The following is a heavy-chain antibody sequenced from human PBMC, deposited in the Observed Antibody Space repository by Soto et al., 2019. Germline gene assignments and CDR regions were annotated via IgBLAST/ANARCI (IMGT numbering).Heavy chain of an antibody. V-gene: IGHV1-18*01. CDR2: ISAYNGNT. CDR3: ARDGRYYDFWSGYSLNWFDP. J-gene: IGHJ5*02. D-gene: IGHD3-3*01. CDR1: DYTFTSYD. Sequence: QVQLVQSGAEVKKPGASVKVSCKASDYTFTSYDISWVRQAPGQGLEWMGWISAYNGNTNYAQKLQGRVTMTTDTSTSTAYMELRSLRSDDTAVYYCARDGRYYDFWSGYSLNWFDPWGQGTLVTVSS.